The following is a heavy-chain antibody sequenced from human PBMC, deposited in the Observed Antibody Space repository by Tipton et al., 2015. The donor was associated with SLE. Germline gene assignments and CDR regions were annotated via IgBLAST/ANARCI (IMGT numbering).Heavy chain of an antibody. V-gene: IGHV4-4*09. Sequence: TLSLTCTVSGGPISNYYWIWIRQPPGKGLEWIGYIHSSGSTDYTSSLKSRVTISLDMSKDQISLRLNSVTAADSAIYYCARTGPEYITDYGGQGALVTVPS. CDR2: IHSSGST. CDR1: GGPISNYY. CDR3: ARTGPEYITDY. D-gene: IGHD1-1*01. J-gene: IGHJ4*02.